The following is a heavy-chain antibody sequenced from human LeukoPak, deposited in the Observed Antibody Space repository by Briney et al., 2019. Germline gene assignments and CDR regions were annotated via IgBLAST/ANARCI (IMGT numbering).Heavy chain of an antibody. CDR1: GGSISSSSYY. V-gene: IGHV4-39*01. CDR2: IYYSGST. Sequence: SETLSLTCTVSGGSISSSSYYWGWIRQPPGKGLEWIGSIYYSGSTYYNPSLKSRVTISVDTSKNQFSLKLSSVTAADTAVYYCARHYYDSSGYYPQAGPDYWGQGTLVTVSS. CDR3: ARHYYDSSGYYPQAGPDY. J-gene: IGHJ4*02. D-gene: IGHD3-22*01.